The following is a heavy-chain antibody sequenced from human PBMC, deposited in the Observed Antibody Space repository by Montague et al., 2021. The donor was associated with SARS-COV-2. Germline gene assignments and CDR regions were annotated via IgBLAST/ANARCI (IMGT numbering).Heavy chain of an antibody. CDR3: ARGYDYVWGSYRYLHWFDP. Sequence: SETLSLTCAVYGGSFSCYYWSWIRQPPGKGLELIGEINHSGSTNYNPSLKSRVTISVDTSKNQFSLKLSSVTAADTAVYYCARGYDYVWGSYRYLHWFDPWGQGTLVTVSS. CDR2: INHSGST. J-gene: IGHJ5*02. CDR1: GGSFSCYY. V-gene: IGHV4-34*01. D-gene: IGHD3-16*02.